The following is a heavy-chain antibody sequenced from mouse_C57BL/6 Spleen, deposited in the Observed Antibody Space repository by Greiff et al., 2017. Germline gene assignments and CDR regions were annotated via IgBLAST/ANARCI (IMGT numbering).Heavy chain of an antibody. D-gene: IGHD2-3*01. J-gene: IGHJ2*01. CDR3: AIESDDGYSPEGS. Sequence: EVQLQQSGAELVKPGASVKLSCTASGYNIKDYYMHWVKQRTEQGLEWIGRIDPEDGETKYAPNFPGKATITANTASNTAYLQLSSLTSEDTAVYACAIESDDGYSPEGSWGQGTTLTVSS. V-gene: IGHV14-2*01. CDR1: GYNIKDYY. CDR2: IDPEDGET.